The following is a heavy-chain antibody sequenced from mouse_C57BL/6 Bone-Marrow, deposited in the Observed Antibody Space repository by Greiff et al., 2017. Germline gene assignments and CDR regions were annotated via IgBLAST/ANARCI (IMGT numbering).Heavy chain of an antibody. D-gene: IGHD1-1*01. CDR1: GYTFTSYW. CDR3: ARSRGSSYDYFDY. V-gene: IGHV1-52*01. CDR2: IDPSDSET. J-gene: IGHJ2*01. Sequence: QVQLQQPGAELVRPGSSVKLSCKASGYTFTSYWMHWVKQRPIQGLEWIGNIDPSDSETHYNQKFKDKATLTVDKSSSTAYMQLSSLTSEDSAVYYCARSRGSSYDYFDYWGQGTTLTVSS.